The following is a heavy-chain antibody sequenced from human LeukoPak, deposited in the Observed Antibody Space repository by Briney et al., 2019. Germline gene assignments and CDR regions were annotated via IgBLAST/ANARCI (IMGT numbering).Heavy chain of an antibody. Sequence: GGSLRLSCAASGFTFSSYAMSWVRQAPGKGLEWVSAISGSGGNTNYADSVKGRFTISRDNSKNTLYLQMNSLRAEDTAVYYCAKDRTMEYSPYFDYWGQETLVTVSS. CDR3: AKDRTMEYSPYFDY. CDR2: ISGSGGNT. D-gene: IGHD4/OR15-4a*01. J-gene: IGHJ4*02. V-gene: IGHV3-23*01. CDR1: GFTFSSYA.